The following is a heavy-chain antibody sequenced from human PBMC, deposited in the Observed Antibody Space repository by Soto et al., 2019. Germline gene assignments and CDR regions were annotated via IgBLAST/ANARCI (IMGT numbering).Heavy chain of an antibody. V-gene: IGHV5-51*01. D-gene: IGHD6-6*01. J-gene: IGHJ6*02. CDR2: IYPGDSDT. CDR1: GYSFTSYW. CDR3: ARTRSFTLGFYYDGMDV. Sequence: GESLKISCKGSGYSFTSYWIGWVRQMPGKGPEWMGIIYPGDSDTRYSPSFQGQVTISADKSLRTAYLQWTSLKASDTALYYCARTRSFTLGFYYDGMDVWGQGTTVTVSS.